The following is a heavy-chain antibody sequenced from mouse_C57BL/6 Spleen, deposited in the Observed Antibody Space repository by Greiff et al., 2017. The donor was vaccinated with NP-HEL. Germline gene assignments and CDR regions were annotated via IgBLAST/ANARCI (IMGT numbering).Heavy chain of an antibody. CDR3: TRGGDRFAY. V-gene: IGHV1-15*01. CDR2: IDPETGGT. J-gene: IGHJ3*01. CDR1: GYTFTDYE. D-gene: IGHD2-13*01. Sequence: QVHVKQSGAELVRPGASVTLSCKASGYTFTDYEMHWVKQTPVHGLAWIGAIDPETGGTAYNQKFKGKAILTADKSSSTAYMELRSLTSEDSAVYYCTRGGDRFAYWGQGTLVTVSA.